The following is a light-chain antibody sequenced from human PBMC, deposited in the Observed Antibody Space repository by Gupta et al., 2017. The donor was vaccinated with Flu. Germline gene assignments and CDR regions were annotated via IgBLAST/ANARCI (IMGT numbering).Light chain of an antibody. J-gene: IGKJ2*01. CDR2: GAS. CDR1: QSVSSNY. V-gene: IGKV3-20*01. CDR3: QQYGNSPPT. Sequence: EIVLTQSPGTLSLSHGEGATLYCRASQSVSSNYLAWYQQKPGQAPRLLIYGASNRATGIPDRFSGSGSGTDFTLTISRLEPEDFAVYFCQQYGNSPPTFCQGTKLEIE.